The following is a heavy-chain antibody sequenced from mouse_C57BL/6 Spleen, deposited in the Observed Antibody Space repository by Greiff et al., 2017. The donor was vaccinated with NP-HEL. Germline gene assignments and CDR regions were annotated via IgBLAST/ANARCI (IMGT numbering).Heavy chain of an antibody. V-gene: IGHV1-82*01. Sequence: QVQLKQSGPELVKPGASVKISCKASGYAFSSSWMNWVKQRPGKGLEWIGRIYPGDGDTNYNGKFKGKATLTADKSSSTAYMQLSSLTSEDAAVYFCAREGQLRPFDYWGQGTTLTVSS. CDR2: IYPGDGDT. CDR1: GYAFSSSW. J-gene: IGHJ2*01. CDR3: AREGQLRPFDY. D-gene: IGHD3-2*02.